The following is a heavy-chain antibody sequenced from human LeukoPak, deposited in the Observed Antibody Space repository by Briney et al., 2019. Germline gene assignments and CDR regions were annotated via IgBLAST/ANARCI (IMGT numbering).Heavy chain of an antibody. Sequence: QPGRSLRLSCAASGFTFDDHAMHWVRQAPGKGLEWVSGISWNSGNIGYADSVKGRFTISRDNSKNTLYLQMNSLRAEDTAVYYCAKLKGYSGSFFDYWGQGTLVTVSS. CDR2: ISWNSGNI. CDR1: GFTFDDHA. D-gene: IGHD1-26*01. J-gene: IGHJ4*02. V-gene: IGHV3-9*01. CDR3: AKLKGYSGSFFDY.